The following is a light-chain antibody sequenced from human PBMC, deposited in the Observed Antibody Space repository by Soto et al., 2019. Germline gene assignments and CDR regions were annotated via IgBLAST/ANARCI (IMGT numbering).Light chain of an antibody. CDR2: AAS. Sequence: DLQMTQSPSFVSASVGDRVTITCRASQDVGRWLAWFQQKPGKAPKLLIYAASSLQSGVPSRFSGSGAGTDFTLTISSLQPEDFATYYCQQANIFPYTFGQGTKLEIK. V-gene: IGKV1-12*01. J-gene: IGKJ2*01. CDR3: QQANIFPYT. CDR1: QDVGRW.